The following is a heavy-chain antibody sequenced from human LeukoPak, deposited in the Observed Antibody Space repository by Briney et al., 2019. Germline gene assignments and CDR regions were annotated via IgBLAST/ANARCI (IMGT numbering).Heavy chain of an antibody. CDR3: AKAVPGTDY. CDR2: ISYDGSNK. V-gene: IGHV3-30*04. Sequence: GGSLRLSCAASGFTFSSYAMHWVRQAPGKGLEWVAVISYDGSNKYYADSVKGRFTISRDNSKNTLYLQMNSLRAEDTAVYYCAKAVPGTDYWGQGTLVTVSS. J-gene: IGHJ4*02. D-gene: IGHD6-13*01. CDR1: GFTFSSYA.